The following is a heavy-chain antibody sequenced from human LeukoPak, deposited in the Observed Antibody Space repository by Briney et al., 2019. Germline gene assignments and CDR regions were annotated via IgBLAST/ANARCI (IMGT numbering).Heavy chain of an antibody. V-gene: IGHV3-30-3*01. CDR3: ASPKGYYDSSGYYDFDY. CDR1: GFTFGSYA. Sequence: GRSLRLSCAASGFTFGSYAMHWVRQAPGKGLEWVAVISYDGSNKYYADSVKGRFTISRDNSKNTLYLQMNSLRAEDTAVYYCASPKGYYDSSGYYDFDYWGQGTLVTVSS. D-gene: IGHD3-22*01. J-gene: IGHJ4*02. CDR2: ISYDGSNK.